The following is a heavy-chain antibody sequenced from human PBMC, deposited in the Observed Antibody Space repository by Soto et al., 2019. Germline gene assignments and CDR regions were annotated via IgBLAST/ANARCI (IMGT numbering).Heavy chain of an antibody. CDR2: ISSDSSDI. CDR3: TRKLTGTNPLDY. Sequence: EVQLVESGGGLIKPGGSLRLSCAASGFTFSTYSLNWVRQAPGKGLEWVSSISSDSSDIYYADSVKGRFTISRDNAKDSLYLQMNGLRAEDTAVYYCTRKLTGTNPLDYWGQGTLVTVSS. V-gene: IGHV3-21*01. D-gene: IGHD1-7*01. CDR1: GFTFSTYS. J-gene: IGHJ4*02.